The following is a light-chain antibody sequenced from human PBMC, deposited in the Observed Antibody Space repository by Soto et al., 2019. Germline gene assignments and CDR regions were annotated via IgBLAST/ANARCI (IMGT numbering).Light chain of an antibody. CDR1: ESIRGW. Sequence: DIQMTQSPSTLSASVGDRVTITCRASESIRGWLAWFQQKPGKGPELLISQASNLESGVPSRFSGSGSGADFTLTISSLQPDDFAAYVCQQYYISPWTFGQGTKLEVK. J-gene: IGKJ1*01. CDR3: QQYYISPWT. V-gene: IGKV1-5*03. CDR2: QAS.